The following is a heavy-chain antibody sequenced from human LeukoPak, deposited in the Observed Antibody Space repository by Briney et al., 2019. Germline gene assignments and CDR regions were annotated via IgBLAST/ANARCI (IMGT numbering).Heavy chain of an antibody. D-gene: IGHD3-9*01. J-gene: IGHJ4*02. CDR1: GGSITGYY. V-gene: IGHV4-34*01. CDR3: ARGNILTGYCFDF. Sequence: SETLSLTCAVYGGSITGYYWSWIRQTPGRGLEWVGEIHYTGATGYNPSLKSRATISTDTSKNQFSLRLSSVTAADTAVYYCARGNILTGYCFDFWGQGALVTVSS. CDR2: IHYTGAT.